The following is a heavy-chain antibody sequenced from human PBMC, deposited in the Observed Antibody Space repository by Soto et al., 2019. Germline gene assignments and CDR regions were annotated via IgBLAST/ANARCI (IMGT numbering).Heavy chain of an antibody. CDR3: AREVGYYSATRRNLYFDY. J-gene: IGHJ4*02. Sequence: SETLSLTCAVSGGSFSGYYWSWVRQPPGKGLEWIGDINHTGGSNYSPSLKSRVMISVDTSKTQFSLNVTSVTAADTAVYYCAREVGYYSATRRNLYFDYWAREPWSPSPQ. CDR2: INHTGGS. CDR1: GGSFSGYY. D-gene: IGHD2-2*01. V-gene: IGHV4-34*01.